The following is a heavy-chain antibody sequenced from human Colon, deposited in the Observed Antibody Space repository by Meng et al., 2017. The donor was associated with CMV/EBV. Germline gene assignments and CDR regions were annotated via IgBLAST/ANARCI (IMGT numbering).Heavy chain of an antibody. J-gene: IGHJ5*02. CDR2: IFHRGTT. D-gene: IGHD4/OR15-4a*01. CDR1: GGSISPHY. CDR3: ANEGADNGFDP. Sequence: SETLSLTCTVSGGSISPHYWSWIRQPPGKGLEWMGYIFHRGTTNYNISLKGRLTISVDTSKNQFFLNLTSVTAADTAVYYCANEGADNGFDPWGPGIQVTVSS. V-gene: IGHV4-59*11.